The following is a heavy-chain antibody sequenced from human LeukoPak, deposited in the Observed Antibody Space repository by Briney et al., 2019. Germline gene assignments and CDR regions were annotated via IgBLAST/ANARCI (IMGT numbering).Heavy chain of an antibody. CDR1: GFTFSSYG. Sequence: GRSLRLSCAASGFTFSSYGMHWVRQAPGKGLEWVAVIWYDGSNKYYADSVKGRFTISRDNSKNTLYLQMNSLGAEDTAVYYCARDGFGSGWLDYWGQGTLVTVSS. V-gene: IGHV3-33*01. J-gene: IGHJ4*02. D-gene: IGHD6-19*01. CDR3: ARDGFGSGWLDY. CDR2: IWYDGSNK.